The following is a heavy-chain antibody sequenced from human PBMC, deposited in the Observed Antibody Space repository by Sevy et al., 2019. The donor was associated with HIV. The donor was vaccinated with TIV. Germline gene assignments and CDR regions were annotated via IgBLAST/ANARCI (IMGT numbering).Heavy chain of an antibody. D-gene: IGHD3-22*01. J-gene: IGHJ4*02. CDR2: ISSDGNNK. V-gene: IGHV3-30*04. Sequence: GGFLRLSCTAYGFTFSNYAMYWVRQAPGKGLEWVAVISSDGNNKDYADSVKGRFTISRDNSKNTLYLQMNSLRAEDTAVYYCASHYYDSTGYYYPLDYWGQGTLVTVSS. CDR3: ASHYYDSTGYYYPLDY. CDR1: GFTFSNYA.